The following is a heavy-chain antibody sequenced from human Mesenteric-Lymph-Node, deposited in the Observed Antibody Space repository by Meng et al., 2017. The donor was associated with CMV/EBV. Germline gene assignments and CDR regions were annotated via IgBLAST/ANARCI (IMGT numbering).Heavy chain of an antibody. CDR3: AGVPLPTYFYYSMDV. J-gene: IGHJ6*02. Sequence: GESLKIPCAASGFTFSDYGIHWVRQAPGKGLEWVAFIRCDGTYKSYAAAVKGRFTISRDDSKNTLYLQMNSLRSEDTAVYYCAGVPLPTYFYYSMDVWGQGTTVTVSS. CDR2: IRCDGTYK. D-gene: IGHD2-2*01. V-gene: IGHV3-30*02. CDR1: GFTFSDYG.